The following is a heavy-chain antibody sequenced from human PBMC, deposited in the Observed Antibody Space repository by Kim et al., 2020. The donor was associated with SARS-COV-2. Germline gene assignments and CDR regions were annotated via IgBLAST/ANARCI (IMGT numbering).Heavy chain of an antibody. CDR1: GYTFTSYG. CDR2: ISAYNGNT. Sequence: ASVKVSCKASGYTFTSYGISWVRQAPGQGLEWMGWISAYNGNTNYAQKLQGRVTMTTDTSTSTAYMELRSLRSDDTAVYYCARDQVIVGATTGVDYWGQGTLVTVSS. CDR3: ARDQVIVGATTGVDY. D-gene: IGHD1-26*01. V-gene: IGHV1-18*01. J-gene: IGHJ4*02.